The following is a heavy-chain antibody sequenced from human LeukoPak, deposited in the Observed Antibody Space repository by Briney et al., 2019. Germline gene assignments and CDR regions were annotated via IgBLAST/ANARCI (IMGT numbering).Heavy chain of an antibody. V-gene: IGHV1-2*02. J-gene: IGHJ4*02. CDR2: INPNSGGT. CDR3: ARIVATIDPPNY. CDR1: GYTFTGSY. D-gene: IGHD5-12*01. Sequence: GASVKVSCEASGYTFTGSYLHWVRQAPGQGLEWMGWINPNSGGTNYAQKFQGRVTMTRDTSISTAYMELSRLTSDDTAVYYCARIVATIDPPNYWGQGTLVTVSS.